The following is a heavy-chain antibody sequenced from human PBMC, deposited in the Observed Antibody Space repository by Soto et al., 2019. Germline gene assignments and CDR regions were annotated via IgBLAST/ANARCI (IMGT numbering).Heavy chain of an antibody. D-gene: IGHD3-16*01. V-gene: IGHV4-59*01. Sequence: PSETLSLTCTVSVDSISSYFWNWIRQPPGKGLEWIGYVFYGGTTNYNHSLKSRVTISLDTSKDQFSLKLISVTAADTAVYYCARGIRHLGELYWFDPWGQGTQVTVSS. CDR3: ARGIRHLGELYWFDP. CDR2: VFYGGTT. J-gene: IGHJ5*02. CDR1: VDSISSYF.